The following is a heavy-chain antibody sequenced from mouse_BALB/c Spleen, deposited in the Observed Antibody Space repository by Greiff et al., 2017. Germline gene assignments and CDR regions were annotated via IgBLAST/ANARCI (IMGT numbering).Heavy chain of an antibody. J-gene: IGHJ1*01. Sequence: QVQLQQSGAELVRPGVSVKISCKGSGYTFTDYAMHWVKQSHAKSLEWIGVISTYYGDASYNQKFKGKATMTVDKSSSTAYMELARLTSEDSAIYYCARERDGWYFDVWGAGTTVTVSS. CDR3: ARERDGWYFDV. CDR1: GYTFTDYA. V-gene: IGHV1S137*01. CDR2: ISTYYGDA. D-gene: IGHD3-3*01.